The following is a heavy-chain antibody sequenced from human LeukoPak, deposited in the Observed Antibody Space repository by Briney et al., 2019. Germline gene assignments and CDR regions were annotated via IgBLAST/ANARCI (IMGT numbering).Heavy chain of an antibody. Sequence: QPGGSLRLSCAASGFTFSSYWMLWVRQAPGKGLEWVAFIRYDGSNQYYADSVKGRFTISRDSSKNTLYLQMNSMRDEDTAVYYCENEVGVTTRGSFAYWGPGTLVTVSS. V-gene: IGHV3-30*02. J-gene: IGHJ4*02. CDR2: IRYDGSNQ. CDR3: ENEVGVTTRGSFAY. CDR1: GFTFSSYW. D-gene: IGHD1-26*01.